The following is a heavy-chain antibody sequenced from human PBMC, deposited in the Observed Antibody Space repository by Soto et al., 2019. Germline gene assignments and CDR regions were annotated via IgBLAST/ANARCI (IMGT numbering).Heavy chain of an antibody. CDR3: ARGGGSGSGWFYP. V-gene: IGHV1-69*02. D-gene: IGHD3-10*01. CDR2: IIPILGIA. CDR1: GGTFSSYT. Sequence: QVQLVQSGAEVKKPGSSVKVSCKASGGTFSSYTISWVRQAPGQGLEWMGRIIPILGIANYAQKVQGRVTITAAKSTSTAYVELSSLRSEDTPVYYCARGGGSGSGWFYPWGQGTLVTVSS. J-gene: IGHJ5*02.